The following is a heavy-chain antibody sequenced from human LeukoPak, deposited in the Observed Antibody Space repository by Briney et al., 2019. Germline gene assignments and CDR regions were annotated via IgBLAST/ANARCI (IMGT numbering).Heavy chain of an antibody. J-gene: IGHJ4*02. CDR3: AMGIAAAGNFDY. CDR1: GFTFSSYS. D-gene: IGHD6-13*01. V-gene: IGHV3-21*01. CDR2: ISSSSSYI. Sequence: PGGSLRLSCAASGFTFSSYSMNWVRQAPGKGLEWVSSISSSSSYIYYADSVKGRFTISRDNAKNSLYLQMNSLRAEDTAVYYCAMGIAAAGNFDYWGQGTLVTVPS.